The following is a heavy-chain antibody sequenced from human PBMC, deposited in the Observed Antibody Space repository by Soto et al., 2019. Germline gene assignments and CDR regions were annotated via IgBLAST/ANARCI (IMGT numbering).Heavy chain of an antibody. J-gene: IGHJ6*02. D-gene: IGHD3-3*01. CDR3: ARHRGNYDFWSGYHTCYYYGMDV. V-gene: IGHV5-10-1*01. CDR1: GYSFTSYW. Sequence: PGESLKISCKGSGYSFTSYWISWVRQMPGKGLEWMGRIDPSDSYTNYSPSFQGHVTISADKSISTAYLQWSSLKASDTAMYYCARHRGNYDFWSGYHTCYYYGMDVWGQGNTVTVSS. CDR2: IDPSDSYT.